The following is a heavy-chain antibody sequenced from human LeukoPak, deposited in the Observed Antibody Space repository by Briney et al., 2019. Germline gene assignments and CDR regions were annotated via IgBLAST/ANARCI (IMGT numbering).Heavy chain of an antibody. J-gene: IGHJ4*02. CDR2: ISSSSSTI. CDR1: GFTFSSYS. CDR3: AKGAYYFDY. Sequence: GGSLRLSCAASGFTFSSYSMNWVRQAPGKGLEWVSYISSSSSTIYYADSVKGRFTISRDNSKNTLYLQMNSLRAEDTAVYYCAKGAYYFDYWGQGTLVTVSS. D-gene: IGHD3-16*01. V-gene: IGHV3-48*01.